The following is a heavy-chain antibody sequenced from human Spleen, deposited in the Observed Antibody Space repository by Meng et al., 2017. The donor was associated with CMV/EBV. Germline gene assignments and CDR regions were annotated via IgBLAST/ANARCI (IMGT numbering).Heavy chain of an antibody. Sequence: ASVKVSCKASGYTFTNYAMNWVRQAPGQGLEWMGWISVYTDNTSSAQKYQGRLTMTTDTSTSTAYMEVRSLRSDDTAVYYCARDSPSLYSSSPGIDFWGQGTLVTVSS. CDR3: ARDSPSLYSSSPGIDF. V-gene: IGHV1-18*01. D-gene: IGHD6-6*01. J-gene: IGHJ4*02. CDR2: ISVYTDNT. CDR1: GYTFTNYA.